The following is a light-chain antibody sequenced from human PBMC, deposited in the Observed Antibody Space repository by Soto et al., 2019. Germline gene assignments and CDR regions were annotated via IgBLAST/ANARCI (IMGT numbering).Light chain of an antibody. J-gene: IGLJ2*01. V-gene: IGLV1-44*01. Sequence: QSLLSQLPSASGTPGQRVTISCSGRSSNIGSNIVNWYQQLPGTAPKLLIYNNDQRPSGVPDRFSGSKSGTSASLAISGLQSEDEADYYCSAWDASLNAILFGGGTKLTVL. CDR1: SSNIGSNI. CDR3: SAWDASLNAIL. CDR2: NND.